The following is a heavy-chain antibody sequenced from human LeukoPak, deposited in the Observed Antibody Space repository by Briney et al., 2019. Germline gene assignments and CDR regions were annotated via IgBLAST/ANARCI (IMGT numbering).Heavy chain of an antibody. CDR1: GYTFTSYD. V-gene: IGHV1-8*03. J-gene: IGHJ4*02. CDR3: ARGGERRLLLWFGDLPYYFDY. D-gene: IGHD3-10*01. Sequence: GASVKVSCKASGYTFTSYDINWVRQATGQGLEWMGWMNPNSGNTGYAQKFQGRVTITRNTSISTAYMELSSLRSEDTAVYYCARGGERRLLLWFGDLPYYFDYWGQGTLVTVSS. CDR2: MNPNSGNT.